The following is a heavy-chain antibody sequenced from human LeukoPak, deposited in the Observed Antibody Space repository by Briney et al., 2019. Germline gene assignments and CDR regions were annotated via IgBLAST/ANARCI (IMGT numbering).Heavy chain of an antibody. CDR3: AKETYGSGSYPFDY. CDR2: ISGSGGST. J-gene: IGHJ4*02. Sequence: GGSLRLSCAASGFTFSSYAMSWVRQAPGKGLGWVSAISGSGGSTYNADSVTGRFTISRDNSKNTLYLQMNSLRAEDTAVYYCAKETYGSGSYPFDYWGQGTLVTVSS. CDR1: GFTFSSYA. D-gene: IGHD3-10*01. V-gene: IGHV3-23*01.